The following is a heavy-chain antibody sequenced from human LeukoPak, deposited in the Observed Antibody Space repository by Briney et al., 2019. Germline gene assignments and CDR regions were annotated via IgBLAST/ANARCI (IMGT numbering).Heavy chain of an antibody. CDR3: ARGDVDTHFDY. Sequence: SETLSLTCTVSGGSISSYYWSWIRQPPGKGLEWIGYIYYRGSTNYNPSLKSRVTISVDTSKNQFSLKLSSVTAADTAVYYCARGDVDTHFDYWGQGTLVTVSS. CDR2: IYYRGST. D-gene: IGHD5-18*01. V-gene: IGHV4-59*01. CDR1: GGSISSYY. J-gene: IGHJ4*02.